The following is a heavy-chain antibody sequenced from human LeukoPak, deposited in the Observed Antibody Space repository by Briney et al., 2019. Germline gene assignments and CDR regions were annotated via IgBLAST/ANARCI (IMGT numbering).Heavy chain of an antibody. D-gene: IGHD4-17*01. CDR2: INHSGST. V-gene: IGHV4-34*01. J-gene: IGHJ4*02. Sequence: SETLSLTCAVYGGSFSGYYWSWIRQPPGKGLEWIGEINHSGSTNYNPSLKSRVTMSVDTSKNQFSLKLSSVTAADTAVYYCARFDYGDTGLFDYWGQGTLVTVSS. CDR3: ARFDYGDTGLFDY. CDR1: GGSFSGYY.